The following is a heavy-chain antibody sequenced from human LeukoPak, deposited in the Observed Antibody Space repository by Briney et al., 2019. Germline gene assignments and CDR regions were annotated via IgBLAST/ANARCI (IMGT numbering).Heavy chain of an antibody. CDR3: ARDGYSNYWYLNL. J-gene: IGHJ4*02. D-gene: IGHD6-13*01. CDR1: GFAFSSYA. CDR2: ISGTGGRT. Sequence: GGSLRLSCAASGFAFSSYAMSWVRQAPGKGLEWVSSISGTGGRTYYADSVKGRFTISRDNSKNTLDLQMNSLRAGDTAVCYCARDGYSNYWYLNLWGQGTLVTVSS. V-gene: IGHV3-23*01.